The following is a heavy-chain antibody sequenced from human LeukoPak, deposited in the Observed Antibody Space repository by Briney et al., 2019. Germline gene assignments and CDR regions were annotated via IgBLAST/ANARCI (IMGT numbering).Heavy chain of an antibody. CDR1: GFTFSSYG. Sequence: GGTLRLSCAASGFTFSSYGMHWVLQAPRKGLEWVAGISYDGSNKYYADSVKGRFTISRDNSKNTLYLQMNSLRAEDTAVYYCAKDHAHYYGSGSYFDYWGQGTLVTVSS. D-gene: IGHD3-10*01. CDR3: AKDHAHYYGSGSYFDY. V-gene: IGHV3-30*18. J-gene: IGHJ4*02. CDR2: ISYDGSNK.